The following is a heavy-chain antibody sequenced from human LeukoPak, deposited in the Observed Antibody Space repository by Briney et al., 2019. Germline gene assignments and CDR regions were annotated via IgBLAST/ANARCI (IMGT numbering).Heavy chain of an antibody. CDR1: GFIFDDYA. CDR3: AKDFHGDYEPIPGYLHH. J-gene: IGHJ1*01. V-gene: IGHV3-43*02. D-gene: IGHD4-17*01. Sequence: GGSLRLSCAASGFIFDDYAIHWVRQAPGKGLEWVSLISGDGGNTYYADSVRGRFTVSRDSSKNSLYLQMNSLRTEDTALYYCAKDFHGDYEPIPGYLHHWGQGTLVTVSS. CDR2: ISGDGGNT.